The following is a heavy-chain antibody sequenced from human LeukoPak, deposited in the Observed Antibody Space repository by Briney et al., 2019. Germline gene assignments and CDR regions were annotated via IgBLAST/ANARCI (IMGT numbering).Heavy chain of an antibody. V-gene: IGHV4-59*12. D-gene: IGHD3-10*01. J-gene: IGHJ1*01. CDR2: VYHSSST. Sequence: PSETLSLTCSVSGASISDYWWSWIRQPPGKGLEYIGFVYHSSSTNYNPSLKSRVTISVDTSKNQFSLKLSSVTAADTAVYYCARVRATYYYGSGSPFQHWGQGTLVTVSS. CDR1: GASISDYW. CDR3: ARVRATYYYGSGSPFQH.